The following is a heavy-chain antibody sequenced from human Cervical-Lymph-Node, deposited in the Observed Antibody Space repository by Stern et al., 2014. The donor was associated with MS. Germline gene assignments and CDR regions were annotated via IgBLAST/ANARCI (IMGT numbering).Heavy chain of an antibody. J-gene: IGHJ4*02. Sequence: EVQLVESGGGLLQPGGSLRLFCAVSGYSVSTNYMSWIRQAPGKGLEWVAVIYSGGSTYHADSVRGRFTISRDNARNTLSLQMDSLRAEDTAVYYCARDYYDSRGYSHWGQGTLVTVSS. V-gene: IGHV3-53*01. CDR1: GYSVSTNY. CDR3: ARDYYDSRGYSH. CDR2: IYSGGST. D-gene: IGHD3-22*01.